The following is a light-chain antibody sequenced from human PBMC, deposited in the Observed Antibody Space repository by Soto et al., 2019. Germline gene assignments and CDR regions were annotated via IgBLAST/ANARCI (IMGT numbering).Light chain of an antibody. Sequence: EILLTQSPATLSVSPGERATLSCRSSQSVNRNLGWYQQKPGQAPTLLIFAASTRAPGIPARFSGSGSGTEFTLTISRSQSEDFAVDYCQQYNSWTSLTFGQGTRLEVK. V-gene: IGKV3-15*01. CDR3: QQYNSWTSLT. J-gene: IGKJ5*01. CDR1: QSVNRN. CDR2: AAS.